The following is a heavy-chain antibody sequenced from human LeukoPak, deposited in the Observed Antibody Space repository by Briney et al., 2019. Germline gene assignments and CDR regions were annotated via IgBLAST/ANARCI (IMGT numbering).Heavy chain of an antibody. CDR2: INPNSSDT. CDR1: GYAFTGFY. V-gene: IGHV1-2*02. CDR3: GREGAYSGNIDD. Sequence: GASVKVSCKASGYAFTGFYMHWVRQAPGQGLQWMGWINPNSSDTNYAQKFQGRVTMTRDTSISTAYMELSRLSSDDAAIYYCGREGAYSGNIDDWGQGTLVSVSS. D-gene: IGHD1-26*01. J-gene: IGHJ4*02.